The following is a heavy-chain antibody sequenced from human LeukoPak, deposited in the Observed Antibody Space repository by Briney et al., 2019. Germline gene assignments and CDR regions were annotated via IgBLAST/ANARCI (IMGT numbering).Heavy chain of an antibody. CDR2: IIPIFGTA. CDR1: GGTFSSYA. CDR3: ARDNYAGANWFDP. Sequence: SVKVSCKASGGTFSSYAISWVRQAPGQGLEWMGGIIPIFGTANYAQKFQGRVTITTDESTSTGYMELSSLRSEDTAVYYCARDNYAGANWFDPWGQGTLVTVSS. V-gene: IGHV1-69*05. J-gene: IGHJ5*02. D-gene: IGHD1-7*01.